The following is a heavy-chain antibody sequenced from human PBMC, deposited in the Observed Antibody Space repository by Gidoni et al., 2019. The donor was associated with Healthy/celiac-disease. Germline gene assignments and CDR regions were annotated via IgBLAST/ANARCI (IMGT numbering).Heavy chain of an antibody. CDR1: GFTFDDYA. CDR2: ISWNSGSI. CDR3: AKDHTGGITVGGVSHEVAFDI. J-gene: IGHJ3*02. D-gene: IGHD3-16*01. Sequence: EVQLVESGGGLVQPGRSLRLSCAATGFTFDDYAIHWVRQAPGNGLGWVSGISWNSGSIGYADSVKGRFTISGDKAKNYLYLQMNSLRAEDTALYYCAKDHTGGITVGGVSHEVAFDIWGQGTMVTVSS. V-gene: IGHV3-9*01.